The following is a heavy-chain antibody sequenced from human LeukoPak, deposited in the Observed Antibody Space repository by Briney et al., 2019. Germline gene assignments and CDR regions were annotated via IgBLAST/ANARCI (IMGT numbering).Heavy chain of an antibody. CDR2: ISSSSTI. CDR1: GFTFSSYS. CDR3: ARDSYYYDSSGYPGNAFDI. V-gene: IGHV3-48*01. Sequence: PGGSLRLSCAASGFTFSSYSMNWVRQAPGKGLEWVSYISSSSTIYYADSVKGRFTISRDNSKNTLYLQMNSLRAEDTAVYYCARDSYYYDSSGYPGNAFDIWGQGTMVTVSS. J-gene: IGHJ3*02. D-gene: IGHD3-22*01.